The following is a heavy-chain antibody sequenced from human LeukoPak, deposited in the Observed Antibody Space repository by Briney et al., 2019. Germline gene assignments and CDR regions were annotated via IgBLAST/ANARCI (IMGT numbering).Heavy chain of an antibody. CDR3: AKDLPGHMTTVTTFPDY. Sequence: GGSLRLSCAASGFTFSSYAMSWVRQAPGKGLEWVSAISGSGGSTYYADSVKGRFTISRDNSKNTLYLQVNSLRAEDTAVYYCAKDLPGHMTTVTTFPDYWGQGTLVTVSS. CDR2: ISGSGGST. CDR1: GFTFSSYA. V-gene: IGHV3-23*01. D-gene: IGHD4-17*01. J-gene: IGHJ4*02.